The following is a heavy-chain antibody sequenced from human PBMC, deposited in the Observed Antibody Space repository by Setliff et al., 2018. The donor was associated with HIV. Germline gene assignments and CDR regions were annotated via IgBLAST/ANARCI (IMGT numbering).Heavy chain of an antibody. D-gene: IGHD4-17*01. V-gene: IGHV4-61*02. CDR3: VGDETTVTFDY. J-gene: IGHJ4*02. Sequence: PSETLSLTCTVSGDSISSGSYYWSWTRQPAGKGLEWIGRVYSSGSTNYNPPLKSRLTMSVDTSKNQFSLKLSSVTAADTAVYYCVGDETTVTFDYWGQGTLVTVSS. CDR2: VYSSGST. CDR1: GDSISSGSYY.